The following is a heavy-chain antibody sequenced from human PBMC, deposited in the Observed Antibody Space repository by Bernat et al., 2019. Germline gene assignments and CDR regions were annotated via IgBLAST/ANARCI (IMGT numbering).Heavy chain of an antibody. D-gene: IGHD6-13*01. J-gene: IGHJ6*02. CDR3: ARDTSPLPPSSSWYGPYYYGMDV. Sequence: EVQLVESGGGLVKPGGSLRLSCAASGFTFSSYSMNWVRQAPGKGLEWVSSISSSSSYLYYADSVKGRFTISRDNAKNSLYLQRNSLRAEHTAVYYWARDTSPLPPSSSWYGPYYYGMDVWGQGTKVTVSS. V-gene: IGHV3-21*01. CDR2: ISSSSSYL. CDR1: GFTFSSYS.